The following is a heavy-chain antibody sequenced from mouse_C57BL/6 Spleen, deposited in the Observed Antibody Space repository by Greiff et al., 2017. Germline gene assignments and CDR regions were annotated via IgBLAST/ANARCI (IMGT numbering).Heavy chain of an antibody. CDR1: GYTFTSYW. CDR3: ARRSYYDYERVFDY. CDR2: IHPNSGST. J-gene: IGHJ2*01. Sequence: VQLQQPGAALVKPGASVKVSCKASGYTFTSYWMHWVKPRPGPGLEWIGRIHPNSGSTNYNEKFKSKATLTVDKSASTADMQLSSLTSEDSAVYYWARRSYYDYERVFDYGGQGTTLTVSS. V-gene: IGHV1-64*01. D-gene: IGHD2-4*01.